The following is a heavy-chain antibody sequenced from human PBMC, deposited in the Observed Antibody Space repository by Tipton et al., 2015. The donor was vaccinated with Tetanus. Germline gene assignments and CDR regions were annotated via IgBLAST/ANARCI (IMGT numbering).Heavy chain of an antibody. CDR2: IYTSGST. Sequence: TLSLTCTVSGGSISSYYWSWIRQPAGKGLEWIGRIYTSGSTNYNPSLKSRVTISVDTSKNQFSLKLSSVTAADTAVYYCARGRGYSGYDFTRINWFDPWGQGTLVTVSS. CDR3: ARGRGYSGYDFTRINWFDP. V-gene: IGHV4-4*07. CDR1: GGSISSYY. J-gene: IGHJ5*02. D-gene: IGHD5-12*01.